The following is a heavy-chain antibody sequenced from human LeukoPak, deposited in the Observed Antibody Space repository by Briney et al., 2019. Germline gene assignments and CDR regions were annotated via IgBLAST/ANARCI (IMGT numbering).Heavy chain of an antibody. CDR2: IYYSGST. V-gene: IGHV4-59*01. CDR3: TRRRDGNWFDP. Sequence: SETLSPTCTVSGGSISNYYWSWIRQPPRKGLEWIGYIYYSGSTNYNPSLKSRVPISVDTSKIQFSLKLSSVTAADTAVYYCTRRRDGNWFDPWGQGTLVTVSS. CDR1: GGSISNYY. J-gene: IGHJ5*02. D-gene: IGHD5-24*01.